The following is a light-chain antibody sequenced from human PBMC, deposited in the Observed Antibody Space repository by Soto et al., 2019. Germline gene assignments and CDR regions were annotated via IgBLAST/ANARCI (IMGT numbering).Light chain of an antibody. Sequence: DVVMTQSPLSLPVTLGQPASISCRSSQSLLYSDGNTYLNWCQQRPGQSQRRLIYKVSNRDSGVPDRSSGSGSGTAVTLKLSRVAAEDVGVYSCLQGTHLPLTSGGGTKVEIK. CDR2: KVS. CDR1: QSLLYSDGNTY. CDR3: LQGTHLPLT. V-gene: IGKV2-30*01. J-gene: IGKJ4*01.